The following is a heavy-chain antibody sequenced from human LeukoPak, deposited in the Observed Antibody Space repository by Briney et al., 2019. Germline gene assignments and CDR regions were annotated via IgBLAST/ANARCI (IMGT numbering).Heavy chain of an antibody. CDR1: GFTFSSYG. V-gene: IGHV3-33*01. CDR3: ARDLGPYCGGDCYSEFGFDY. CDR2: IWYDGSNK. D-gene: IGHD2-21*02. Sequence: GGSLRLSCAASGFTFSSYGMHWVRQAPGKGLEWVAVIWYDGSNKYYADSVKGRFTISRDNSKNTLYLQMNSLRAEDTAVYYCARDLGPYCGGDCYSEFGFDYWGQGTLVTASS. J-gene: IGHJ4*02.